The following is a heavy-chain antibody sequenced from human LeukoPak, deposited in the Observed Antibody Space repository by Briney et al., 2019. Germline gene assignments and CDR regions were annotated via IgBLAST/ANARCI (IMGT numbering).Heavy chain of an antibody. V-gene: IGHV4-39*01. Sequence: PSETLSLTCTVSGGSISSSSYYWGWIRQPPGKGLEWIGSIYYSGSTYYNPSLKSRVTISVDTSKNQFSLKLSSVTAADTAVYYCARLVVGATEVDYWGQGTLVTVSS. CDR2: IYYSGST. CDR3: ARLVVGATEVDY. D-gene: IGHD1-26*01. J-gene: IGHJ4*02. CDR1: GGSISSSSYY.